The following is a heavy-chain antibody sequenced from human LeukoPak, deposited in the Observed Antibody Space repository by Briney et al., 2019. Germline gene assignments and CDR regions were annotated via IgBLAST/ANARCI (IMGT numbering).Heavy chain of an antibody. V-gene: IGHV4-34*01. CDR1: GGSFSGYY. CDR3: ARAGHYDSSGYVDY. Sequence: PSETLSLTCAVYGGSFSGYYWSWIRQPPGKGLEWIGEINHSGSTNYNPSLKSRVTISVDTSENQFSLKLSSVTAADTAVYYCARAGHYDSSGYVDYWGQGTLVTVSS. J-gene: IGHJ4*02. D-gene: IGHD3-22*01. CDR2: INHSGST.